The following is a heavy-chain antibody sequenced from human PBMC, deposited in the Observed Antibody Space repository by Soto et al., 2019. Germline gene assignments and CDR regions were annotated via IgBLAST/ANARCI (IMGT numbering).Heavy chain of an antibody. J-gene: IGHJ4*02. CDR2: MSYDGNNQ. CDR1: GFTFSSYA. CDR3: AKALGELSPESFDY. V-gene: IGHV3-30*18. Sequence: QVQLVESGGGVVQPGRSLRLSCAASGFTFSSYAMHWVRQAPGKGLERVAIMSYDGNNQYYADSVKGRFTISRDNFKNTLHLQMSSLRAEDTAVYYCAKALGELSPESFDYWGQGILVTVSS. D-gene: IGHD3-16*02.